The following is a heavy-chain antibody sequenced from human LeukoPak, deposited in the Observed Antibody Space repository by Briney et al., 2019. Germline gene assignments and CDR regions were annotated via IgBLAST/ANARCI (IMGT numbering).Heavy chain of an antibody. CDR2: ISSYNGDT. J-gene: IGHJ4*02. CDR1: GYTFTSYG. D-gene: IGHD4-11*01. Sequence: ASVKVSCKASGYTFTSYGITWVRQAPGQGLEWMGWISSYNGDTKYAQKVQGRVTVTTDTSTSTAYMELRSLSLDDTAVYYCARGDYSGGFDYWGQGTLVAVSS. V-gene: IGHV1-18*01. CDR3: ARGDYSGGFDY.